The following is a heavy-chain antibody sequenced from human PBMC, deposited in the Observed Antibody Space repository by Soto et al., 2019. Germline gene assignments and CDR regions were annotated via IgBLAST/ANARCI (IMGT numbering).Heavy chain of an antibody. CDR1: GYTFTSYA. D-gene: IGHD6-6*01. V-gene: IGHV1-3*01. CDR2: INAGNGNT. J-gene: IGHJ6*02. CDR3: ARAAPRIAARPFYYYGMDV. Sequence: ASVKVSCKASGYTFTSYAMHWVRQAPGQRLEWMGWINAGNGNTKYSQKFQGRATITRDTSASTAYMELSSLRSEDTAVYYCARAAPRIAARPFYYYGMDVWGQGTTVTVSS.